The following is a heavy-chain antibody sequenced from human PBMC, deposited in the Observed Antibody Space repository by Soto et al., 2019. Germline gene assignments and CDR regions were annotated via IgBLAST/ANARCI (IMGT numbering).Heavy chain of an antibody. CDR3: ARGSYYDFWSGYYTENYMDV. Sequence: EVQLLESGGGLVQPGGSLRLSCAASGFTFSSYAMSWVRQAPGKGLEWVSAISGSGGSTYYADSVKGRFTISRDNSKNTLYLQMNSLRAEDTAVYYCARGSYYDFWSGYYTENYMDVWGKGTTVTVSS. J-gene: IGHJ6*03. D-gene: IGHD3-3*01. CDR1: GFTFSSYA. V-gene: IGHV3-23*01. CDR2: ISGSGGST.